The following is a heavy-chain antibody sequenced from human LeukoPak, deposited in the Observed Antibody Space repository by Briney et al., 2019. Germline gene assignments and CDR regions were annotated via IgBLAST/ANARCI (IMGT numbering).Heavy chain of an antibody. CDR2: INAGNGNT. D-gene: IGHD2-2*02. V-gene: IGHV1-3*01. CDR3: ASTCSSTSCYRGDAFDI. Sequence: ASVKVSCKASGYTFTSYAMHWVRQAPGQRLEWMGWINAGNGNTKYSQKFQGRVTITRDTSASTAYMELSSLRSEDTAVYYCASTCSSTSCYRGDAFDIWGQGTMVTVSS. CDR1: GYTFTSYA. J-gene: IGHJ3*02.